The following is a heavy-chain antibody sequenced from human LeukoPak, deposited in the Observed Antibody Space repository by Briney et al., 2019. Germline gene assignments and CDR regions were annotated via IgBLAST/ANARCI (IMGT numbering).Heavy chain of an antibody. V-gene: IGHV4-59*01. D-gene: IGHD1-26*01. CDR3: ARVQWGYYFDY. CDR1: GGSISSYY. CDR2: IYYSGST. J-gene: IGHJ4*02. Sequence: SETLSLTCTVSGGSISSYYWSWLRQPPGKGLEWIGYIYYSGSTNYNPSLKSRVTISVDTSKNQFSLKLSSVTAADTAVYYCARVQWGYYFDYWGQGTLVTVSS.